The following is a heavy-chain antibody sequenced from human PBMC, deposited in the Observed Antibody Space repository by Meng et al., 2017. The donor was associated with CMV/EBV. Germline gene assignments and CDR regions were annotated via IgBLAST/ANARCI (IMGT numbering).Heavy chain of an antibody. D-gene: IGHD1-26*01. CDR1: GGSFSGYY. Sequence: SQTRSLTGAVYGGSFSGYYWSWIRQPPGKGLEWIGEINHSGSTNYNPSLKSRVTISVDTSKNQFSLKLSSVTAADTAVYYCARDGVGATTGFDYWGQGTLVTVSS. CDR2: INHSGST. V-gene: IGHV4-34*01. J-gene: IGHJ4*02. CDR3: ARDGVGATTGFDY.